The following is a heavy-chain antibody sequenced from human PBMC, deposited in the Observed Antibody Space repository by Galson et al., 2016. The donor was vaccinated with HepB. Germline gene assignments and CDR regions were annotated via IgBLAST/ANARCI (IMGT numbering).Heavy chain of an antibody. CDR3: ARGGVAAAGTPGYFDY. Sequence: SETLSLTCAVSGYSISSGYYWGWIRQPPGKGLEWIGSIYHRGSTYYNPALKSRVTISVDTSKNQFSLRLSSVTAADPAVYYCARGGVAAAGTPGYFDYWGQGTLVTVSS. J-gene: IGHJ4*02. CDR1: GYSISSGYY. V-gene: IGHV4-38-2*01. D-gene: IGHD6-13*01. CDR2: IYHRGST.